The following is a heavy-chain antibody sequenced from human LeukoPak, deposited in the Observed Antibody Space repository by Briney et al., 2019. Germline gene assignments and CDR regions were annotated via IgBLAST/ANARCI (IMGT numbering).Heavy chain of an antibody. D-gene: IGHD3-22*01. CDR2: IYSGGST. CDR1: GFTVSSNY. CDR3: ARSVITMNTDAFDI. J-gene: IGHJ3*02. Sequence: GRSLRLSCAASGFTVSSNYMTWVRQAPGKGLEWVSVIYSGGSTYSADSVKGRFTISRDNSKNTLYLQMNSLRAEDTAVYYCARSVITMNTDAFDIWGQGTMVTVSS. V-gene: IGHV3-53*01.